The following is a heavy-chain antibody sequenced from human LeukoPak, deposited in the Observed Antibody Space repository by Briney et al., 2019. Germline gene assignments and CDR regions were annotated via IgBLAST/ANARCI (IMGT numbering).Heavy chain of an antibody. J-gene: IGHJ3*02. CDR1: GLSLSTSGVG. D-gene: IGHD4-17*01. V-gene: IGHV2-5*01. CDR3: AHSGTVTTPHDAFDI. CDR2: IYWNDDK. Sequence: SGPTLVKPTQTLTLTCTFSGLSLSTSGVGVGWVRQPPGKALEWLAFIYWNDDKRYSPSLKSRLTITKDTSKNQVVLTMTNMDPVDTATYYCAHSGTVTTPHDAFDIWGQGTMVTVFS.